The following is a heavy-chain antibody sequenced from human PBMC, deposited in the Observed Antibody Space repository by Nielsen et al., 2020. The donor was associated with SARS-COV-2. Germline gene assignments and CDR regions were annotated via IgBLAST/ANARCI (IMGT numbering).Heavy chain of an antibody. D-gene: IGHD2-2*01. Sequence: WIRQPPGKGLEWIGEIYHSGSTNYNPSLKSRVTISVDTSKNQFSLKLSSVTAADTAVYYCARGSVYCSSTSCYSFVYYYYYYMDVWGKGTTVTVSS. V-gene: IGHV4-34*01. CDR2: IYHSGST. CDR3: ARGSVYCSSTSCYSFVYYYYYYMDV. J-gene: IGHJ6*03.